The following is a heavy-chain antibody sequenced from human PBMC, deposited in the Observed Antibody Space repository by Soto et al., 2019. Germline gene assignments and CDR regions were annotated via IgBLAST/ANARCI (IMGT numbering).Heavy chain of an antibody. CDR2: IDGSGRNT. Sequence: EVQLLESGGGLVQPGGSLRLSCAASGFTFSSYAMSWVRQAPGKGLEWVSGIDGSGRNTYYADSVKGRFTISRDNSKNTLSVQMNGLRVEETALYYCAKDGGSVCSGGTCYFQAPDYWGQGTLVTVSS. CDR3: AKDGGSVCSGGTCYFQAPDY. D-gene: IGHD2-15*01. V-gene: IGHV3-23*01. J-gene: IGHJ4*02. CDR1: GFTFSSYA.